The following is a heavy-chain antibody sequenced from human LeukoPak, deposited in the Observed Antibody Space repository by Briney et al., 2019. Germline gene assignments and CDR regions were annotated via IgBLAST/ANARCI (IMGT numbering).Heavy chain of an antibody. V-gene: IGHV1-2*02. CDR2: INPDSGGT. J-gene: IGHJ4*02. CDR3: ARDRFSGSGYYPLSDY. Sequence: ASVKVSCKASGYTFTAYCIHWVRQAPGQGLEWMGLINPDSGGTNYAQKFQGRVTMTRETSISTAYMELSRLRSDDTAVYYCARDRFSGSGYYPLSDYWGQGTLVTVSS. CDR1: GYTFTAYC. D-gene: IGHD3-22*01.